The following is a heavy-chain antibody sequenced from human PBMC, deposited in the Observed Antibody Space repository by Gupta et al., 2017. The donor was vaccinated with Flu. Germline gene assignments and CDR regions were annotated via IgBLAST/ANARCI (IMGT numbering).Heavy chain of an antibody. CDR1: GDSISSLTYY. D-gene: IGHD3-10*01. Sequence: QLQESGQGLVKLSDPLSLSCSATGDSISSLTYYCGWTRPPPGQGLEWLGSVYYTGTTYYNPSLKSRITISVDRSKNQFSLKLNSVTATDKAVFYCAQHAYGSGYKRNYYYSMDVWGQGTTVTVSS. CDR2: VYYTGTT. CDR3: AQHAYGSGYKRNYYYSMDV. J-gene: IGHJ6*02. V-gene: IGHV4-39*01.